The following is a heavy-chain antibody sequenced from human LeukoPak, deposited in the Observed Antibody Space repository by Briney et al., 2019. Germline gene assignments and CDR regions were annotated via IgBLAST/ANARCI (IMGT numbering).Heavy chain of an antibody. CDR3: ARLSGYSSSWYKDAFDI. J-gene: IGHJ3*02. D-gene: IGHD6-13*01. CDR2: IYPGDSDT. V-gene: IGHV5-51*01. CDR1: GYNFTNYW. Sequence: GESLKISCQGSGYNFTNYWIGWVRQMPGKGLEWMGIIYPGDSDTRYSPSFQGQVTISADKSISTAYLQWSSLKASDTAMYYCARLSGYSSSWYKDAFDIWGQGTMVTVSS.